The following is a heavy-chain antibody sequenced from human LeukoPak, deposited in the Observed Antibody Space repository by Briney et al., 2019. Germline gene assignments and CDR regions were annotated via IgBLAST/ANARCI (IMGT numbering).Heavy chain of an antibody. D-gene: IGHD2-15*01. V-gene: IGHV3-53*01. CDR3: ARFVVVVAATGTDWFDP. Sequence: PGGSLRLSCAASGFTVSSNYMSWVRQAPGKGLEWVSVIYSGGSTYYADSGKGRFTISRDNSKNTLYLQMNSLRAEDTAVYYYARFVVVVAATGTDWFDPWGQGTLVTVSS. CDR1: GFTVSSNY. CDR2: IYSGGST. J-gene: IGHJ5*02.